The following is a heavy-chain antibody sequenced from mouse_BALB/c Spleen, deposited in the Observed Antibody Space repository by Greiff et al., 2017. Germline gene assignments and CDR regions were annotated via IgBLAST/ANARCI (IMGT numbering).Heavy chain of an antibody. D-gene: IGHD2-14*01. CDR1: GFTFSSYG. J-gene: IGHJ1*01. CDR3: ARASYRYDERYFDV. Sequence: EVNVVESGGGLVQPGGSLKLSCAASGFTFSSYGMSWVRQTPDKRLEFVATINSNGGSTYYPDSVKGRFTITRDNAKNTLYLQMSSLKSEDTARYYCARASYRYDERYFDVWGAGTTVTVTS. CDR2: INSNGGST. V-gene: IGHV5-6-3*01.